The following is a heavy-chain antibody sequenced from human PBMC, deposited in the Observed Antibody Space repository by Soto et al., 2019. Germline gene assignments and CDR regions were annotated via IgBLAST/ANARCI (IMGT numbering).Heavy chain of an antibody. CDR1: GFTFSSYW. V-gene: IGHV3-7*01. CDR2: IKQDGSEK. D-gene: IGHD6-19*01. CDR3: ARDIAVAANWFDP. J-gene: IGHJ5*02. Sequence: EVQLVESGGGLVQPGGSLRLSCAASGFTFSSYWMSWVRQAPGKGLEWVANIKQDGSEKYYVDSVKGRFTIPRDNAKNSLYLQMNSLRAEDTAVYYCARDIAVAANWFDPWGQGTLVTVSS.